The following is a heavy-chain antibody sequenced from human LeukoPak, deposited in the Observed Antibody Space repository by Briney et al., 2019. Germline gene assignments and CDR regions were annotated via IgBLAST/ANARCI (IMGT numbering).Heavy chain of an antibody. CDR1: GITLSNYG. CDR2: ISGSGGGT. J-gene: IGHJ4*02. V-gene: IGHV3-23*01. D-gene: IGHD3-10*01. CDR3: AKRGVVIRVILVGFHKEAYYFDS. Sequence: PGGSLRLSCAVSGITLSNYGMSWVRQAPGKGLEWVAGISGSGGGTNYADSVKGRFTISRDNPKNTLYLQMNSLRAEDTAVYFCAKRGVVIRVILVGFHKEAYYFDSWGQGALVTVSP.